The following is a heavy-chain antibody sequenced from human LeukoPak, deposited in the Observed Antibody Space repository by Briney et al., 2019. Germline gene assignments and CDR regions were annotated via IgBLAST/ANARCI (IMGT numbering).Heavy chain of an antibody. CDR3: ARDRDGYNDTVDY. CDR2: IIPILGIA. V-gene: IGHV1-69*04. CDR1: GGTFSSYA. Sequence: ASVKVSCKASGGTFSSYAISWVRQAPGQGLEWMGRIIPILGIANYAQKFQGRVTITADKSTSTAYMELSSLRSEDTAVYYCARDRDGYNDTVDYWGQGTLVTVSS. D-gene: IGHD5-24*01. J-gene: IGHJ4*02.